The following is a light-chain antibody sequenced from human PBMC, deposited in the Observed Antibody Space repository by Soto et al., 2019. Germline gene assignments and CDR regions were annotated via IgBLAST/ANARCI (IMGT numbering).Light chain of an antibody. CDR3: LLSYSGARLV. CDR2: DTS. CDR1: TGAVTSGHY. Sequence: QAVVTQEPSLTVSPGGTVTLTCGSSTGAVTSGHYPHWFQQKPGQAPRTLIYDTSNKHSWTPARFSGSLLGGKAALTLSGAQPEDEADYYCLLSYSGARLVFGGGTQLTVL. J-gene: IGLJ2*01. V-gene: IGLV7-46*01.